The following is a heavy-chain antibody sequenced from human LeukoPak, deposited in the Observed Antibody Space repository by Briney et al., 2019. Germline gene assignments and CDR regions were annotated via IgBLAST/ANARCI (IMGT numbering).Heavy chain of an antibody. CDR3: ARERTYCSSTSCYLDY. V-gene: IGHV3-30-3*01. CDR2: ISYDGSNK. Sequence: PGGSPRLSCAASGFTFSSYAMHWVRQAPGKGLEWVAVISYDGSNKYYADSVKGRFTISRENSKNTLYLQMNSLRAEDTAVYYCARERTYCSSTSCYLDYWGQGTLVTVSS. CDR1: GFTFSSYA. D-gene: IGHD2-2*01. J-gene: IGHJ4*02.